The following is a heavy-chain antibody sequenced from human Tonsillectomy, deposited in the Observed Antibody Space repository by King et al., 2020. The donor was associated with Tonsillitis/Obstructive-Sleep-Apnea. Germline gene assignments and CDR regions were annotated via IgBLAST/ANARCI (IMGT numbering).Heavy chain of an antibody. V-gene: IGHV3-30*18. D-gene: IGHD3-3*01. Sequence: VQLVESGGGVVQPGRSLRLSCAASGFTFSTYGMDWVRQAPGKGLEWVAAISYDGSNKYYADSVKGRFTISRDNSKNTLDLQMNSLRADDTAVYYCAKEGPYYDFWSGRTFDPWGQGTLVTVSS. J-gene: IGHJ5*02. CDR1: GFTFSTYG. CDR2: ISYDGSNK. CDR3: AKEGPYYDFWSGRTFDP.